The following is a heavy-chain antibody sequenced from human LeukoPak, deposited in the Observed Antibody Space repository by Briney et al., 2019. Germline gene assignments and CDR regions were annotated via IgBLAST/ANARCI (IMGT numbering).Heavy chain of an antibody. Sequence: GGSLRLSCAASGYTFSVSTMHWVRQASGKGLEWVGRIRSKADNYATAYGASVKGRFTISRDDSENTAYLQMSSLKTEDTAVYYCTRQWATAGAGPLDFDYWGQGTLVTVYS. CDR2: IRSKADNYAT. CDR3: TRQWATAGAGPLDFDY. V-gene: IGHV3-73*01. D-gene: IGHD6-13*01. CDR1: GYTFSVST. J-gene: IGHJ4*02.